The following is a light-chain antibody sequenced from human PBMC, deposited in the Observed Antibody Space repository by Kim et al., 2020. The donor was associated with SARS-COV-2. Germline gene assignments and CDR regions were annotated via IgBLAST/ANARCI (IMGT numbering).Light chain of an antibody. J-gene: IGLJ2*01. CDR1: ALGEKY. V-gene: IGLV3-1*01. CDR3: QAWDSSTAV. Sequence: SYELTQPPSVSVSPGQTASITCSGDALGEKYVCWYQQKPGQSPVLLIYQDDKRPSGIPERFSGSNSGNTAALTISETQALDEADYYCQAWDSSTAVFGGGTQLTVL. CDR2: QDD.